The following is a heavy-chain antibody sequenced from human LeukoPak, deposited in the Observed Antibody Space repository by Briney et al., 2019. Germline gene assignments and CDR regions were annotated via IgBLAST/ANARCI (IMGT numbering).Heavy chain of an antibody. Sequence: GRSLRLSCAASGFTFSSYGMHWVRQAPGKGLEWVAVISYDGSNKYYADSVKGRFTISRDNSKNTLYLQMNSLRAEDTAVYYCARGRTVVTPDDAFDIWGQGTMVTVSS. CDR2: ISYDGSNK. V-gene: IGHV3-30*03. CDR1: GFTFSSYG. CDR3: ARGRTVVTPDDAFDI. J-gene: IGHJ3*02. D-gene: IGHD4-23*01.